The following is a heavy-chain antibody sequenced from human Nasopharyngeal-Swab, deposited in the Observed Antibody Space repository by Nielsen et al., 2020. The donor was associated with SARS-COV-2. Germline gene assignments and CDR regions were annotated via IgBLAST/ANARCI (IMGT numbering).Heavy chain of an antibody. CDR2: IFPDDSDT. D-gene: IGHD3-10*01. J-gene: IGHJ4*02. V-gene: IGHV5-51*01. CDR1: GYFFNTYW. CDR3: ARTEYGSGTNFDY. Sequence: KVSCKASGYFFNTYWIGWVRQMPGKGLEWTGIIFPDDSDTRYSPSFQGQVTISVDASTTTAYLQWSSLKASDTAMYYCARTEYGSGTNFDYWGQGTLVTVSS.